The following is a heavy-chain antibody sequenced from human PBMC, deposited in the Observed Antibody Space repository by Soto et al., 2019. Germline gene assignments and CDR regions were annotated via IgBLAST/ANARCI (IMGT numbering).Heavy chain of an antibody. V-gene: IGHV1-46*01. CDR3: ARDMRYSYGPNWFDP. Sequence: ASVKVSCKASGYTFTGYYMHWVRQAPGQGLEWMGIINPSGGSTSYAQKFQGRVTMTRDTSTSTVYMELSSLRSEDTAVYYCARDMRYSYGPNWFDPWGQGTLVTVSS. CDR2: INPSGGST. J-gene: IGHJ5*02. D-gene: IGHD5-18*01. CDR1: GYTFTGYY.